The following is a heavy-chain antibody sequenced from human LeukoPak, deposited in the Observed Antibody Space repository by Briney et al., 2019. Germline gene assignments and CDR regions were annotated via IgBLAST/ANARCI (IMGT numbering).Heavy chain of an antibody. V-gene: IGHV1-2*04. CDR1: GYTFTGYY. D-gene: IGHD3-3*01. CDR3: ARGTRITIFGVVIGSGPIDAFDI. Sequence: ASVKVSCKASGYTFTGYYMHWVRPAPGQGLEWMGWINPNSGGTNYAQKFQGWVTMTRDTSISTAYMELSRLRYDDTAVYYCARGTRITIFGVVIGSGPIDAFDIWGQGTMVTVSS. CDR2: INPNSGGT. J-gene: IGHJ3*02.